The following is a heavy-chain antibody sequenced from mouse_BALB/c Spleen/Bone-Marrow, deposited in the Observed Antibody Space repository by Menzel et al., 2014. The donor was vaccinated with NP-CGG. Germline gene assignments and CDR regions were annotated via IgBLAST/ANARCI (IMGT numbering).Heavy chain of an antibody. CDR2: IYPGDGDT. CDR3: PTGSDS. Sequence: QVQLQQSGAELARPGASVKLSCKASGYTFTSYWMQWVKQRPGQGLEWIGAIYPGDGDTRYTQKFKGKATLTADKSSSTAYMQLSSLASEDSSVYYCPTGSDSWGQGPSGPVS. V-gene: IGHV1-87*01. CDR1: GYTFTSYW. J-gene: IGHJ4*01.